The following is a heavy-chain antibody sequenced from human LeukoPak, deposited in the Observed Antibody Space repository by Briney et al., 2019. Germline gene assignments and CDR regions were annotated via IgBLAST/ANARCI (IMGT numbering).Heavy chain of an antibody. CDR1: GGSFSGYY. D-gene: IGHD3-10*01. CDR2: INHSGST. Sequence: PSETLSLTCAVSGGSFSGYYWTWIRQPPAKGLEWIGEINHSGSTNYNPSLKSRVTISVDTSKNQFSLKLSSVTAADTAVYYCARHPDYYGSGSYYFDYWGQGTLVTVSS. V-gene: IGHV4-34*01. CDR3: ARHPDYYGSGSYYFDY. J-gene: IGHJ4*02.